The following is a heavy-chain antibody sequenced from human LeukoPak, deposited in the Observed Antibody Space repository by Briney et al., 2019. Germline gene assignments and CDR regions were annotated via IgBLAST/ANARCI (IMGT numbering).Heavy chain of an antibody. CDR3: ARDFLARYSSGWPGPY. Sequence: PGGSLRLSCAASGFTFSDYYMSWIRQAPGRGLEWVSYISSSGSTIYYADSVKGRFTISRDNAKNSLYLQMNSLRAEDTAVYYCARDFLARYSSGWPGPYWGQGTLVTVSS. D-gene: IGHD6-19*01. V-gene: IGHV3-11*01. CDR1: GFTFSDYY. J-gene: IGHJ4*02. CDR2: ISSSGSTI.